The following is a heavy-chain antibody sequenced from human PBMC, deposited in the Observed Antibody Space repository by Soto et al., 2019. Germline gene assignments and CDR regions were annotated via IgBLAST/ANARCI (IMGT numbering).Heavy chain of an antibody. CDR2: IYYSGST. J-gene: IGHJ4*02. V-gene: IGHV4-59*08. D-gene: IGHD3-16*02. CDR1: GGSISSYY. CDR3: ARGVIVIRGQTGGHDY. Sequence: QVQLQESGPGLVKPSETLSLTCTVSGGSISSYYWSWIRQPPGKGLEWIGYIYYSGSTNYNPSLKGRVTHSVDTSKNQFSRKLSSVTAADAAVYYCARGVIVIRGQTGGHDYWGQGTLVTVSS.